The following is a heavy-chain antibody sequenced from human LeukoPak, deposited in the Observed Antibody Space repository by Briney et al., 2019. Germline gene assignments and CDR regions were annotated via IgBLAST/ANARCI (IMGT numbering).Heavy chain of an antibody. D-gene: IGHD3-10*01. J-gene: IGHJ5*02. Sequence: KSSETLSLTCAVYGGSFSGYYWSWIRQPPGKGLEWIGEINHTGGTNYNPSLNSRVTISVDTSKNQFSLELSSVTAADTAVYYCARERLAMVRGVIPKEAWGWFDPWGQGTLVTVSS. CDR1: GGSFSGYY. V-gene: IGHV4-34*01. CDR3: ARERLAMVRGVIPKEAWGWFDP. CDR2: INHTGGT.